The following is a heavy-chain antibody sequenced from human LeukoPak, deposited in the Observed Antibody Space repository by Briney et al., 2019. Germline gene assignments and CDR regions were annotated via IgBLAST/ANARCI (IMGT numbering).Heavy chain of an antibody. J-gene: IGHJ4*02. V-gene: IGHV3-23*01. CDR1: GFTFSSYA. CDR2: ISGSGGST. CDR3: AKGRGQWLAAINY. D-gene: IGHD6-19*01. Sequence: GGSLGLSCAASGFTFSSYAMSWVRQAPGKGLEWVSGISGSGGSTYYADSVKGRFSISRDNSKNTLYLEMNSLRAEDTAVYYCAKGRGQWLAAINYWGQGTLVTVSS.